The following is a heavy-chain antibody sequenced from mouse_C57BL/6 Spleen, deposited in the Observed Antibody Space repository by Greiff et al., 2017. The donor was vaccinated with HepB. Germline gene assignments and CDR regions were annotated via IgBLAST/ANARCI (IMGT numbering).Heavy chain of an antibody. J-gene: IGHJ3*01. D-gene: IGHD3-2*02. V-gene: IGHV5-17*01. CDR1: GFTFSDYG. CDR2: ISSGSSTI. Sequence: EVKVVESGGGLVKPGGSLKLSCAASGFTFSDYGMHWVRQAPEKGLEWVAYISSGSSTIYYADTVKGRFTISRDNAKNTLFLQMTSLRSEDTAMYYCAKKKTAQAWFAYWGQGTLVTVSA. CDR3: AKKKTAQAWFAY.